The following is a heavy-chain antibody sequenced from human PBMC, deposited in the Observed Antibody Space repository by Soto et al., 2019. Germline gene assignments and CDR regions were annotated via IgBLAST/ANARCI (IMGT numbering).Heavy chain of an antibody. D-gene: IGHD1-1*01. V-gene: IGHV4-34*01. CDR3: ARGSGIVALPGELEDVKYDY. Sequence: QVQLQPWGAGLVKPSETLSLSCAVYGQSFSGHSWAWIRQPPGKGLEWIGEINESGSTYYNPSLKSRVTISTDTAKEQFSLKLSAVSAADTAAYFCARGSGIVALPGELEDVKYDYWGQGTLVNVSS. CDR1: GQSFSGHS. J-gene: IGHJ4*02. CDR2: INESGST.